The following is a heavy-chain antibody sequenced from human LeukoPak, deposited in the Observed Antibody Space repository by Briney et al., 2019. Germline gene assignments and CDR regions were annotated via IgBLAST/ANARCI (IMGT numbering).Heavy chain of an antibody. CDR1: GGSISSYY. CDR3: ASSYSSGWYGFDP. CDR2: IYYSGST. J-gene: IGHJ5*02. V-gene: IGHV4-59*01. D-gene: IGHD6-19*01. Sequence: SETLSLTCTVSGGSISSYYWSWIRQPPGKGLEWIGYIYYSGSTNYNPSLKSRVTISVDTSKNQFSLKLSSVTAADTAVYYCASSYSSGWYGFDPWGQGTLVTVSS.